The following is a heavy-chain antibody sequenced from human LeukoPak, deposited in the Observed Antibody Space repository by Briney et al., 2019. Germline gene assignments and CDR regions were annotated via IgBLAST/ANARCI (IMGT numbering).Heavy chain of an antibody. CDR1: GYTFTSYG. Sequence: ASVKVSCTASGYTFTSYGTSWVRQAPGQGLEWMGWINAYNDNTNYAQKFQGRVTMTTDTSTSTAYMELRSLGSDDTAVFYCARAGGSYSPSDYWGQGTLVTVSS. V-gene: IGHV1-18*01. D-gene: IGHD2-21*01. CDR3: ARAGGSYSPSDY. CDR2: INAYNDNT. J-gene: IGHJ4*02.